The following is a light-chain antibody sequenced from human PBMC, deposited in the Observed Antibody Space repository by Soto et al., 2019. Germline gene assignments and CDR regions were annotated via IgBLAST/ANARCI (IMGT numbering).Light chain of an antibody. Sequence: QSVLTPPPSVSVTPGQKVTISCPASSSNIGNNDISLSWYQHIPATAPKLLIYDNNERPSGIPDRCSGSKSGTSATLSITGLQAGDEADYYCGSWDSSLSAGVFGGGTKVTVL. V-gene: IGLV1-51*01. CDR2: DNN. CDR3: GSWDSSLSAGV. CDR1: SSNIGNND. J-gene: IGLJ3*02.